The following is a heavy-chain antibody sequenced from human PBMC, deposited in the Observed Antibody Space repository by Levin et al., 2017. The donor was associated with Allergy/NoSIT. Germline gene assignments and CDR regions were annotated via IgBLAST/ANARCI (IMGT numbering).Heavy chain of an antibody. D-gene: IGHD5-18*01. CDR1: GGSISSSSYY. Sequence: GSLRLSCTVSGGSISSSSYYWGWIRQPPGKGLEWIGSIYYSGSTYYNPSLKSRVTISVDTSKNQFSLKLSSVTAADTAVYYCAAVDTATPDAFDSWGQGTMVTVSS. CDR3: AAVDTATPDAFDS. CDR2: IYYSGST. J-gene: IGHJ3*02. V-gene: IGHV4-39*01.